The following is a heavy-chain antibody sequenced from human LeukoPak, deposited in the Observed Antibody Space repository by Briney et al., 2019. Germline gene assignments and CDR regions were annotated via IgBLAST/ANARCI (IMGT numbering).Heavy chain of an antibody. CDR3: ARTSFGDYAYDY. J-gene: IGHJ4*02. D-gene: IGHD4-17*01. Sequence: GASVKVSCKASGYTFIGYYMHWVRQAPGQGLEWMGRINGNSGGTNYAQRFQGRVTMTRDTSISTAYMELSRLRSDDTDVYYCARTSFGDYAYDYWGQGTLVTVSS. CDR2: INGNSGGT. CDR1: GYTFIGYY. V-gene: IGHV1-2*05.